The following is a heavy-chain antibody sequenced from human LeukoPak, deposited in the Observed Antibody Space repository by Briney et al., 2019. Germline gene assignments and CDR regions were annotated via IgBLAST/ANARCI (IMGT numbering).Heavy chain of an antibody. D-gene: IGHD3-22*01. J-gene: IGHJ5*02. V-gene: IGHV3-53*01. Sequence: GGSLRLSCAGSGFTVNNNYMIWVRQAPGKGLEWVSVIYDDETTYYADSVKGRFGISRDNSKNTLYLQMDTLRAEDTAVYYCARREINGYYLSWGQGTLVTVSS. CDR1: GFTVNNNY. CDR2: IYDDETT. CDR3: ARREINGYYLS.